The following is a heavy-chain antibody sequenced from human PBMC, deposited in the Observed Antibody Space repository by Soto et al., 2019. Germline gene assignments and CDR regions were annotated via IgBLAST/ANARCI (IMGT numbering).Heavy chain of an antibody. V-gene: IGHV3-48*01. J-gene: IGHJ6*03. D-gene: IGHD3-3*01. CDR1: GFNFRNYS. CDR2: ISSSSSTI. Sequence: WGLLRLPCGAFGFNFRNYSINWVRQAPGKGLEWVSYISSSSSTIYYADSVKGRFTISRDNAKNSLYLQMNSLRAEDTAVYYCAREGITIFGVVTDAYYYYYIDVWGKGTTVTGSS. CDR3: AREGITIFGVVTDAYYYYYIDV.